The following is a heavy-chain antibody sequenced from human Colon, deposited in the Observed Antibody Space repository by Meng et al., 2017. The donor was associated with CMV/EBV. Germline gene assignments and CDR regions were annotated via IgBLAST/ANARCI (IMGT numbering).Heavy chain of an antibody. D-gene: IGHD6-25*01. J-gene: IGHJ4*02. CDR1: GGTFSSYT. Sequence: CKASGGTFSSYTFTWVRQAPGQGLEWMGGIFPIFGIANYAQNFQGRVTITADKSTSTAYMELSSLRSEDTAMYYCAPVAAPGEGFDYWGRGTLVTVSS. CDR2: IFPIFGIA. V-gene: IGHV1-69*17. CDR3: APVAAPGEGFDY.